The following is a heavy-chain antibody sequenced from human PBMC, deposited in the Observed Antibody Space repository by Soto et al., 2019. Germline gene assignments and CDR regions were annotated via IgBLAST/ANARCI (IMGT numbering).Heavy chain of an antibody. CDR2: ISNGDDT. D-gene: IGHD3-3*01. CDR1: EFAVINYF. J-gene: IGHJ4*02. CDR3: ARDEFGGAYDFWH. Sequence: EVQLVESGGGLVQPGGSVRLSCAASEFAVINYFMAWVRQAPGKGLEWVSVISNGDDTYYADSVKGRFTISRDNSKNTLYLQMNTLRVEDTAVYYCARDEFGGAYDFWHGGQGTLVIVSS. V-gene: IGHV3-66*01.